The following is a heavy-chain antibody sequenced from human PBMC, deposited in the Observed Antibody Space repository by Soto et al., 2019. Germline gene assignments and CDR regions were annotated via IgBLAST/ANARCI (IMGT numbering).Heavy chain of an antibody. CDR3: ILPVKYSSSSFDS. CDR2: MNPNNGHT. J-gene: IGHJ4*02. CDR1: GYTFTSYD. D-gene: IGHD6-6*01. Sequence: ASVKVSCKASGYTFTSYDINWVRQATGQGLEWMGWMNPNNGHTGYAQKFQGRVTMTRNTSISTANMKQSSLGSEDKAVNNRILPVKYSSSSFDSWGQGTLVTVSS. V-gene: IGHV1-8*01.